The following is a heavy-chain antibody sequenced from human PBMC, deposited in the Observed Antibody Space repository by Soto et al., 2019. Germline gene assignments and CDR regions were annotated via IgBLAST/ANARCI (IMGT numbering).Heavy chain of an antibody. CDR1: GFSLITSAVG. D-gene: IGHD1-26*01. V-gene: IGHV2-5*02. CDR2: IYWDGDK. CDR3: VHSRGSPQYYYYYSLDV. J-gene: IGHJ6*02. Sequence: SGPTLVNPTQTLTLTCIFSGFSLITSAVGVGCIRQPPGKALEWLALIYWDGDKRYSPSLKGRLTITKDTSKNQVVLTMTNMDPVDTATYFCVHSRGSPQYYYYYSLDVWGQGTTVTVSS.